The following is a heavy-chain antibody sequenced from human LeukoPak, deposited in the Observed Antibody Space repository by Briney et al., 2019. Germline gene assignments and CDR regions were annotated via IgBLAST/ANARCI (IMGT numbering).Heavy chain of an antibody. J-gene: IGHJ5*02. D-gene: IGHD6-19*01. Sequence: PSQTLSLTCSVSGGSISSGSYYWSWIRQPAGKGLEWIGRIYTSGSTNYNPSLKSRVTISVDTSKNQFSLKVSSVTAADTAVYYCARAVAGDTNRFDPWGQGTLVTVSS. V-gene: IGHV4-61*02. CDR1: GGSISSGSYY. CDR2: IYTSGST. CDR3: ARAVAGDTNRFDP.